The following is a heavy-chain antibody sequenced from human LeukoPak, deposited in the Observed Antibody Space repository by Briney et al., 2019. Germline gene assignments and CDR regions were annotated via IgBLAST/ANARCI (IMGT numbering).Heavy chain of an antibody. V-gene: IGHV3-30-3*01. J-gene: IGHJ4*02. CDR3: ARGLKPRSGWYGPLGY. CDR2: ISYDGSKK. D-gene: IGHD6-19*01. Sequence: GGSLRLSCAASGFTFSSYAMHWVRQAPGKGLEWVAVISYDGSKKYYADSVKGRFTISRDNSKNTLYLQMNSLRAEDTAVYYCARGLKPRSGWYGPLGYWGQGTLVTVSS. CDR1: GFTFSSYA.